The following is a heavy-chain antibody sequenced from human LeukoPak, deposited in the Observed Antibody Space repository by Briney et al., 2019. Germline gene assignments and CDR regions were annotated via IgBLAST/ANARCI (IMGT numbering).Heavy chain of an antibody. CDR2: ISYDGSNK. CDR1: GFTSSSYA. V-gene: IGHV3-30-3*01. CDR3: AKGGPHYGSGSYYAFDY. Sequence: PGGSLRLSCAASGFTSSSYAMHWVRQAPGKGLEWVAVISYDGSNKYYADSVKGRFTISRDNSKNTLYLQMNSLRAEDTAAYYCAKGGPHYGSGSYYAFDYWGQGTLVTVSS. J-gene: IGHJ4*02. D-gene: IGHD3-10*01.